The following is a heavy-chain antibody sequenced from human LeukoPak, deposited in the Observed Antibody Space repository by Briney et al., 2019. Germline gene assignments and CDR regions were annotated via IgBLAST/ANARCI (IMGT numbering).Heavy chain of an antibody. J-gene: IGHJ3*02. V-gene: IGHV5-51*01. Sequence: GESLKISCQGSGYSFTSYWIGWVRQMPGKGLEWMGIIYPGDSDTRYSPPFQGQVTISADKSISTAYLQWSSLKASDTAMYYCARQRLPYAFDIWGQGTMVTVSS. CDR2: IYPGDSDT. CDR3: ARQRLPYAFDI. CDR1: GYSFTSYW. D-gene: IGHD5-18*01.